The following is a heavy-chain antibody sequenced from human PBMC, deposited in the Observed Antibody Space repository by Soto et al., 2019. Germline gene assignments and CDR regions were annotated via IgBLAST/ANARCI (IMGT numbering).Heavy chain of an antibody. D-gene: IGHD6-6*01. Sequence: QITLKESGPTLVKPTQTLTLTCTFSGFSLTTSGVGVGWIRQPPGKALEWLALIYWDDEKRYSPSLQSRLTITKDTSKNQVDLTVTNMNPADTGTYYFAYRLYASSDDAFDIWGQGTMVYVSS. CDR1: GFSLTTSGVG. J-gene: IGHJ3*02. CDR3: AYRLYASSDDAFDI. V-gene: IGHV2-5*02. CDR2: IYWDDEK.